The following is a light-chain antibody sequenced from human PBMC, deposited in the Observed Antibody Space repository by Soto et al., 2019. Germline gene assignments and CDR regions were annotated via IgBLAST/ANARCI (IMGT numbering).Light chain of an antibody. CDR2: ANN. Sequence: QSVLTQPPSASGTPGQRVTISCSGGSSNIGSNTINWYQQLPGTAPKLLIYANNQRPSGVPDRFAGSKSGTSASLAISGLQYEDESEYYCAAWDDRMNGVIFGGGTKLTVL. V-gene: IGLV1-44*01. CDR1: SSNIGSNT. CDR3: AAWDDRMNGVI. J-gene: IGLJ2*01.